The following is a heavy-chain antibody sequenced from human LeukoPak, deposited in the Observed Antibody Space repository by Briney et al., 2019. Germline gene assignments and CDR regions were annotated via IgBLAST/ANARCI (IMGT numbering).Heavy chain of an antibody. CDR1: GESFRGYY. Sequence: SETLSLTCAVYGESFRGYYWTWIRQTPGKGLEWIGEIDHIGRTTYNPSLKSRVTISVDTSKNQFSLKLSSVTAADTAVYYCARHRCSGGSCYPMNWFDPWGQGTLVTVSS. CDR3: ARHRCSGGSCYPMNWFDP. D-gene: IGHD2-15*01. CDR2: IDHIGRT. J-gene: IGHJ5*02. V-gene: IGHV4-34*01.